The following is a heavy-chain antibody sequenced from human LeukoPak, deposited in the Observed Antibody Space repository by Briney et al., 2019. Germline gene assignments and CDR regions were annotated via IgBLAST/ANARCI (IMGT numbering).Heavy chain of an antibody. CDR3: ARGVGPTTVTTGFDY. Sequence: GGSLRLSCAASGFTFSSYSMNWVRQAPGKGLEWVSYISSSSSTIYYADSVKGRFTISRDNSKNTLYLQMNSLRAEDTAVYYCARGVGPTTVTTGFDYWGQGTLVTVSS. V-gene: IGHV3-48*01. CDR1: GFTFSSYS. CDR2: ISSSSSTI. J-gene: IGHJ4*02. D-gene: IGHD4-17*01.